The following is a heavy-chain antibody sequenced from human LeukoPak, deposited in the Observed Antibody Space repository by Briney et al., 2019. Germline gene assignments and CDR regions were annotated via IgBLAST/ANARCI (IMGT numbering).Heavy chain of an antibody. CDR2: IYYSGST. J-gene: IGHJ4*02. D-gene: IGHD6-13*01. Sequence: SETLSLTCTVSGGSISSSSYYWGWIRQPPGKGLEWIGSIYYSGSTYYNPSLKSRVTISVDTSKNQFSLTLSSVTAADTAVYYCARQERYSSSWGFHYWGQGNLVTVSS. CDR1: GGSISSSSYY. CDR3: ARQERYSSSWGFHY. V-gene: IGHV4-39*01.